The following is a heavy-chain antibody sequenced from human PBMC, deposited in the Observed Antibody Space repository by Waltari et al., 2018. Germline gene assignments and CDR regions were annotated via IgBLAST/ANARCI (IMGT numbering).Heavy chain of an antibody. CDR3: ARDSRRGVVVRVF. Sequence: QVQLVESGGGVVQPGRSLRLPCTTSGFAFNIYTLHWVRQAPGKGLEWVALISHDGSNRYYADSVKGRFTISRDDSQSTLYLQMDSLNSDDTGVYYCARDSRRGVVVRVFWGQGTLVTVSS. CDR1: GFAFNIYT. J-gene: IGHJ4*02. V-gene: IGHV3-30-3*01. CDR2: ISHDGSNR. D-gene: IGHD2-15*01.